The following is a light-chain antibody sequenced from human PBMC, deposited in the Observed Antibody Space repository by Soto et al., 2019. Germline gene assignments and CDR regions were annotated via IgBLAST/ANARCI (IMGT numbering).Light chain of an antibody. CDR3: QQRGNWPPSIT. Sequence: EIVLTQSPGTVSLSPGERATLSFRASQSVIRSYLAWYQLKPGQAPRLLIYDASYRATGIPARFSGSGSGTDFTLTITSLEPEDFAVYYCQQRGNWPPSITFGQGTRLEIK. V-gene: IGKV3-11*01. J-gene: IGKJ5*01. CDR1: QSVIRSY. CDR2: DAS.